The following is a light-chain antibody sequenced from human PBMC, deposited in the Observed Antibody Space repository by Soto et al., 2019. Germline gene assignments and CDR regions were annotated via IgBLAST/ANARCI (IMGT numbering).Light chain of an antibody. J-gene: IGKJ1*01. CDR1: QNINWY. CDR2: EAA. Sequence: DIRMTHSPSTRSASVVYRFTITCRASQNINWYLAWYQQKPGKAPKLLISEAASLPRGVPSRFSGSGSGTEFTLTISSLQPDDFATYYCQQYNTYWTFGQGTKVDIK. CDR3: QQYNTYWT. V-gene: IGKV1-5*03.